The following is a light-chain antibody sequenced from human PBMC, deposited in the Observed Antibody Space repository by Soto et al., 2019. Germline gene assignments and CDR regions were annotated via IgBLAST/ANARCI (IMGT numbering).Light chain of an antibody. V-gene: IGKV3-20*01. CDR2: GAA. J-gene: IGKJ5*01. CDR3: QQYGSLPIT. CDR1: QSVSRSF. Sequence: ENVLTQSPGTLSLSPGERATLSCRASQSVSRSFVAWYQQKPGQAPRLVIYGAASRATGIPDRFSGSGSGTDFTLTISILEPEDFAVYYCQQYGSLPITFGQGTRLEIK.